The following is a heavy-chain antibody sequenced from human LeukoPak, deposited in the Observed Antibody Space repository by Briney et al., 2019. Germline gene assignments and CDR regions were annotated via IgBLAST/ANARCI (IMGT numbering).Heavy chain of an antibody. CDR3: ARVGYSGSYFHY. V-gene: IGHV1-2*02. J-gene: IGHJ4*02. CDR1: GYTFTGYY. Sequence: ASVKVSCKASGYTFTGYYMHWVRQAPGQGLEWMGWIDPNSGGTNYAQKFQGRVTMTRDTSISTAYMELSRLRSDDTAVYYCARVGYSGSYFHYWGQGTLVTVSS. D-gene: IGHD1-26*01. CDR2: IDPNSGGT.